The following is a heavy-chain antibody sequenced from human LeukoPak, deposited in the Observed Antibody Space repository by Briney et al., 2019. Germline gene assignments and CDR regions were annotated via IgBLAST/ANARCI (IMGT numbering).Heavy chain of an antibody. D-gene: IGHD3-22*01. V-gene: IGHV1-18*01. J-gene: IGHJ3*02. CDR1: GYTFTSYG. Sequence: GASVKVSCKASGYTFTSYGISWVRQAPGQGLEWMGWISAYNGNTNYAQKLQGRVTMTTDTSTSTAYMELRSLRSDDTAVYYCARDLITMIVVVTDDAFDIWGQGTMVTVSS. CDR2: ISAYNGNT. CDR3: ARDLITMIVVVTDDAFDI.